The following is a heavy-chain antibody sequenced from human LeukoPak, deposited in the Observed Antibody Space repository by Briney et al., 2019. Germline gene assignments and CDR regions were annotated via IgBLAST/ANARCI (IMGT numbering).Heavy chain of an antibody. D-gene: IGHD1-20*01. V-gene: IGHV1-69*06. J-gene: IGHJ3*02. Sequence: SVKVSCKASGGTFSSYAISWVRQAPGQGLEWMGGIIPIFGTANYAQKFQGRVTITADKSTSTAYMELSSLRSEDTAVYYCARDPSINWNDAFDIWGQGTMVTVSS. CDR1: GGTFSSYA. CDR2: IIPIFGTA. CDR3: ARDPSINWNDAFDI.